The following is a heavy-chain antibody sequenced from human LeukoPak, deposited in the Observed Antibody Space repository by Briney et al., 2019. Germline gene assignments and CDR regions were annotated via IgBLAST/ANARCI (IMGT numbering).Heavy chain of an antibody. Sequence: ASVKASCKATGYTFTSYDINWVRQATGQGLEWMGWMNPNSGNTGYAQKFQGRVTMTRNTSISTAYMELSSLRSEDTAVYYCARETAAATHYYYYYYMDVWGKGTTVTVSS. CDR2: MNPNSGNT. D-gene: IGHD6-13*01. V-gene: IGHV1-8*01. CDR1: GYTFTSYD. J-gene: IGHJ6*03. CDR3: ARETAAATHYYYYYYMDV.